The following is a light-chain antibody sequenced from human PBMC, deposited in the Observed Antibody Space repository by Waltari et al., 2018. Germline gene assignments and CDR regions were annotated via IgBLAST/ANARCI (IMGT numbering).Light chain of an antibody. Sequence: EILMTQSPATLSVSPGERATLSGRPSQSVSSALAWNQQKPGQAPRLLIYDASTRATGIPARFSGSGSGTEFTLTISSLQSEDFAVYYCQQYSNWYTFGQGTKLEIK. CDR1: QSVSSA. J-gene: IGKJ2*01. V-gene: IGKV3-15*01. CDR3: QQYSNWYT. CDR2: DAS.